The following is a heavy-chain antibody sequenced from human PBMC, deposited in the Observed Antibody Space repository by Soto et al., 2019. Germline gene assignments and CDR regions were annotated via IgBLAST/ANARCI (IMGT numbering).Heavy chain of an antibody. CDR3: AKLDIVVVVAATGGMFDY. CDR1: GFTFSSYA. J-gene: IGHJ4*02. Sequence: EVQLLESGGGLVQPGGSLRLSCAASGFTFSSYAMSWVGQAPGKGLEWVSAISGSGGSTYYADSVKGRFTISRDNSKNTLYLQMNSLRAEDTAVYYCAKLDIVVVVAATGGMFDYWGQGTLVTVSS. CDR2: ISGSGGST. D-gene: IGHD2-15*01. V-gene: IGHV3-23*01.